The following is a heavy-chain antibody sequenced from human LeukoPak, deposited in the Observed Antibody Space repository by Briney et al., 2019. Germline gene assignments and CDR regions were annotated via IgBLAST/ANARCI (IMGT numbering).Heavy chain of an antibody. CDR3: AAEGWDLRGALFDY. J-gene: IGHJ4*02. V-gene: IGHV1-58*01. Sequence: SVKVSCKASGFTFTSSAVQWVRQARGQRLEWIGWIVVGSGNTNYAQKFQERVTITGDMSTSTAYMELSSLRSEDTAVYYCAAEGWDLRGALFDYWGQGTLVTVSS. D-gene: IGHD6-19*01. CDR1: GFTFTSSA. CDR2: IVVGSGNT.